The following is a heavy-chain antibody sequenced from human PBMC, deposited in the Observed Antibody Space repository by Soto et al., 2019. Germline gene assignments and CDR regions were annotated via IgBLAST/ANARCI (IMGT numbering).Heavy chain of an antibody. Sequence: SETLSLTCAVYGGSFSGYYWSWSRQPPGKGLEWIGEINHSGSTNYNPSLKSRVTISVDTSKNQFSLKLSSVTAADTAVYYCARADSSGYYWFDPWGQGTLVTVS. D-gene: IGHD3-22*01. V-gene: IGHV4-34*01. CDR3: ARADSSGYYWFDP. J-gene: IGHJ5*02. CDR1: GGSFSGYY. CDR2: INHSGST.